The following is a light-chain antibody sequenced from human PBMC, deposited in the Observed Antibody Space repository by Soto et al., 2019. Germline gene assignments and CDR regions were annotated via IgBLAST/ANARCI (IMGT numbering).Light chain of an antibody. Sequence: QSALTQPASVSGSPGQSITIACTGTSSDVGGYNYVSWCQQHPGQAPKLMIYEVTNRPSGVSNRFSGSKSGNTASLTISGLQAEDEAIYYCSSYTSTSTFELFGGGTKLTVL. CDR3: SSYTSTSTFEL. CDR1: SSDVGGYNY. V-gene: IGLV2-14*01. CDR2: EVT. J-gene: IGLJ2*01.